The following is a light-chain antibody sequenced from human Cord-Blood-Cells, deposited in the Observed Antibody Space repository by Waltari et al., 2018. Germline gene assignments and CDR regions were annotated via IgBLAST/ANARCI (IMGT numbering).Light chain of an antibody. Sequence: SSELTQDPAVSVALGQTVRITCQGDSLSSYYASWYQQKPGQAPVLVIYGKHNRPSAIPDRFSGSSSGNTSSLTITEAQAEDESDYYCNPRDSSGNHLVFGGGTKLTVL. CDR1: SLSSYY. V-gene: IGLV3-19*01. J-gene: IGLJ2*01. CDR3: NPRDSSGNHLV. CDR2: GKH.